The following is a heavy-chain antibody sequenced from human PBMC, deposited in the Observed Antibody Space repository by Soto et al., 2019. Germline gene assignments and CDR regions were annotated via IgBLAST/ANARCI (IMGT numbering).Heavy chain of an antibody. CDR2: ISGSGGST. V-gene: IGHV3-23*01. D-gene: IGHD2-15*01. Sequence: EVQLLESGGGLVQPGGSLRLSCAASGFTFSSNAMSWVRQAPGKGLEWVSAISGSGGSTYYADSVKGRFTISRDNSKNTLYLQMNRLRAEDTAVYYCAKAGGGNPYYYYYGMDVLGQGTTVTVSS. J-gene: IGHJ6*02. CDR3: AKAGGGNPYYYYYGMDV. CDR1: GFTFSSNA.